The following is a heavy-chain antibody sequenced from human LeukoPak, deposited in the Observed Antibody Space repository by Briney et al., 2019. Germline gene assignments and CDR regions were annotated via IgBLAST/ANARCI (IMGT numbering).Heavy chain of an antibody. CDR2: ISGSGGST. CDR1: GFTFSSYA. V-gene: IGHV3-23*01. J-gene: IGHJ5*02. D-gene: IGHD2-15*01. Sequence: GGSLRLSCAASGFTFSSYAMSWVRQAPGKGLEWVSAISGSGGSTYYADSVKGRFTISRDNSKNTLYLQMNSLRGEDTAAYYCARLILADRGDWFDPWGQGTLVTVSS. CDR3: ARLILADRGDWFDP.